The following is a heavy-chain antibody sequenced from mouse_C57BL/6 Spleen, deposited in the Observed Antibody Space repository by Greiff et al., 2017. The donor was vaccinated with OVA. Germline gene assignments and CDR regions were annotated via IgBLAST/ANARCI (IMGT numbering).Heavy chain of an antibody. D-gene: IGHD4-1*01. Sequence: QVQLQQSGAELAKPGASVKLSCTASGYTFTSYWMPWVKQRPGQGLEWIGYINPSSGYTKYTQKIKDKATLTADKSSRTAYMQLSSLTQEDSAVYYCAREVNWDGYWGQGTTLTVAS. CDR2: INPSSGYT. CDR1: GYTFTSYW. J-gene: IGHJ2*01. CDR3: AREVNWDGY. V-gene: IGHV1-7*01.